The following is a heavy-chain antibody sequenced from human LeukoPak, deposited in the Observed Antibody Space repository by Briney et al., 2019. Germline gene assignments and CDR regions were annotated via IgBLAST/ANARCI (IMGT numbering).Heavy chain of an antibody. J-gene: IGHJ5*02. V-gene: IGHV4-59*12. CDR3: ARDGGRFPDYLNWFDP. Sequence: PSETLSLTCTVSGGSISSYYWSWIRPPPGKGLEWIGYIFYSGSTNYHPSLKSRVTISVDTSKNQSPLKLSSVTAADTAVYYCARDGGRFPDYLNWFDPWGQGTLVTVSS. D-gene: IGHD3-16*01. CDR2: IFYSGST. CDR1: GGSISSYY.